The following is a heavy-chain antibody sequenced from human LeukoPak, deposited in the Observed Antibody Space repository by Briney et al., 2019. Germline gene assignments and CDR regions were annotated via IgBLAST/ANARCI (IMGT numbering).Heavy chain of an antibody. CDR3: ARGFVHAFDI. V-gene: IGHV3-13*04. CDR1: GYAFSPCD. CDR2: IGVGGDT. Sequence: GVSLTLLCTASGYAFSPCDMHCPREATGEAVEWVSDIGVGGDTYYPGSVKGRFTILRESANNSLYLQMNSLRAVYTAVYYCARGFVHAFDIWGQGTMVTVSS. J-gene: IGHJ3*02. D-gene: IGHD6-6*01.